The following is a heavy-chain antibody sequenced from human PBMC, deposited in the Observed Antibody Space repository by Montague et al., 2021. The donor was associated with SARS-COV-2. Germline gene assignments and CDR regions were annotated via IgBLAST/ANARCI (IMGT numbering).Heavy chain of an antibody. CDR1: GDSIGSSSYY. D-gene: IGHD3-22*01. J-gene: IGHJ1*01. Sequence: SETLSLTCTVSGDSIGSSSYYWGWIRQPPGKGLEWIGSIYHDGNTYYNPSLKTRDSLSIDERKNQFSLKFYSVTVADTAVYSCARGPKMGGSGYYYNWGQGILVTVSS. V-gene: IGHV4-39*01. CDR2: IYHDGNT. CDR3: ARGPKMGGSGYYYN.